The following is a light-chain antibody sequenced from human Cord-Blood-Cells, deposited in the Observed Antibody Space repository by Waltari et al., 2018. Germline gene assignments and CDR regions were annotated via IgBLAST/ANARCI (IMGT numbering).Light chain of an antibody. CDR2: WAS. CDR3: QQYYSTPLT. V-gene: IGKV4-1*01. CDR1: PSVLYSSNNKNY. J-gene: IGKJ4*01. Sequence: DIVMTQSPDSLAVSLGERATINCKSSPSVLYSSNNKNYVAWYQQKPGQPPKLLLYWASTRESGVPDRFSGSGSGTDFTLTISSLQAEDVAVYYCQQYYSTPLTFGGGTKVEIK.